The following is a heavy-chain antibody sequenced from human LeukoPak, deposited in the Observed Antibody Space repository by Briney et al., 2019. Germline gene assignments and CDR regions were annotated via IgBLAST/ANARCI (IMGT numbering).Heavy chain of an antibody. CDR2: ISGSGGST. Sequence: GGSLRLSCAASGFTFSSYAMSWVRQAPGKGLEWVSAISGSGGSTYYADSVKGRFTTSRDNSKNTLYLQMNSLRAEDTAVYYCAKDRGDYSNYRPYYFDYWGQGTLVTVSS. CDR1: GFTFSSYA. J-gene: IGHJ4*02. V-gene: IGHV3-23*01. D-gene: IGHD4-11*01. CDR3: AKDRGDYSNYRPYYFDY.